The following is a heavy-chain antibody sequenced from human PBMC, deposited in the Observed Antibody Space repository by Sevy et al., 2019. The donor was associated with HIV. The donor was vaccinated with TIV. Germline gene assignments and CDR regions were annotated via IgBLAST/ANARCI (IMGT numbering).Heavy chain of an antibody. Sequence: GGSLRLSCAASGFTFSSYAMSWVRQAPGQGLEWVSAISGSGGSTYYADSVKGRFTISRDNSKNTLYLQMNSLRAEDTAVYYCAKSREEGYYGSGSYYFDYWGQGTLVTVSS. CDR3: AKSREEGYYGSGSYYFDY. CDR2: ISGSGGST. D-gene: IGHD3-10*01. CDR1: GFTFSSYA. J-gene: IGHJ4*02. V-gene: IGHV3-23*01.